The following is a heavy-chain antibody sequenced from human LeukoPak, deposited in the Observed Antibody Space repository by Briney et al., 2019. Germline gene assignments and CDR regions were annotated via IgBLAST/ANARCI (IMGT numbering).Heavy chain of an antibody. Sequence: SETLSLTCAVSGGSISSGGYSWSWIRQPPGKGLEWIGYIYHSGSTYYNPSLKSRVTISVDRSKNQFSLKLSSVTAADTAVYYCASSLLVFTGFDYWGQGTLVTVSS. CDR3: ASSLLVFTGFDY. D-gene: IGHD3-10*01. CDR1: GGSISSGGYS. V-gene: IGHV4-30-2*01. J-gene: IGHJ4*02. CDR2: IYHSGST.